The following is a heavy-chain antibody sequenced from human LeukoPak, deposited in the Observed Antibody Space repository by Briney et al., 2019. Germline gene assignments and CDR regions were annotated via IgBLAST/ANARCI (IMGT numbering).Heavy chain of an antibody. CDR2: IYHSGNT. V-gene: IGHV4-34*01. CDR3: VRYGSGTYSTPCNY. Sequence: SETLSLTCAVYGGSFSGYYWSWIRQPPGKGLEWIGSIYHSGNTYYNPSLKSRVTISVDTSKNQFSLRLTSVTAADTAVYYCVRYGSGTYSTPCNYWGQGTLVTVSS. CDR1: GGSFSGYY. J-gene: IGHJ4*02. D-gene: IGHD3-10*01.